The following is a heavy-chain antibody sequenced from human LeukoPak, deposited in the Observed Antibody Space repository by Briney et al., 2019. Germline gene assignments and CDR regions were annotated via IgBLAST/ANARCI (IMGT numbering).Heavy chain of an antibody. CDR3: AKVDGVRAAPGRGRVDS. CDR2: ISGSGGST. CDR1: GFAFSSYV. Sequence: GGSLRLSCAASGFAFSSYVMTWVRQAPGKGLEWVSGISGSGGSTYDADSVEGRFTVSRDNSKSTLYLQLNSLRVEDTAVYYCAKVDGVRAAPGRGRVDSWGQGTLVTVSS. D-gene: IGHD6-13*01. J-gene: IGHJ4*02. V-gene: IGHV3-23*01.